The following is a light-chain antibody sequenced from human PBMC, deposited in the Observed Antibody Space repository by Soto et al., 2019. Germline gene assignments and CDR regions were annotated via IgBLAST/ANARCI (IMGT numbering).Light chain of an antibody. CDR3: QQYGSSPPYT. CDR2: GAS. CDR1: QSVSSNY. Sequence: ELVLTQSPATLPLSPGERATLSCRASQSVSSNYLAWYQQKPGQAPRLLIYGASTMASDIEGRFSGSGSGTDFTLTISRLEPEDFAVYYCQQYGSSPPYTFGQGTKLEIK. J-gene: IGKJ2*01. V-gene: IGKV3-20*01.